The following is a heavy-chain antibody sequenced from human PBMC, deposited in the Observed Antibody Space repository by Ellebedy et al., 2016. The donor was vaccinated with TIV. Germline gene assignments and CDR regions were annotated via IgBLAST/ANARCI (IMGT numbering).Heavy chain of an antibody. CDR2: VNTESGNT. Sequence: AASVKVSCKASGYTFTTYDISWVRQAPGQGLEWMGWVNTESGNTGYAQRFQGRVTMTSNTSISTAYMELSSLRSEDTAVYYCARGIARTRAYHYWGQGTLVTVSS. D-gene: IGHD3-16*01. CDR1: GYTFTTYD. V-gene: IGHV1-8*01. CDR3: ARGIARTRAYHY. J-gene: IGHJ4*02.